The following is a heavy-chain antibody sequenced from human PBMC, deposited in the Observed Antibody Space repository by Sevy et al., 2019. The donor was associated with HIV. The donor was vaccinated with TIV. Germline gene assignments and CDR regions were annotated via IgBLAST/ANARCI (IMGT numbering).Heavy chain of an antibody. D-gene: IGHD3-10*01. J-gene: IGHJ6*02. CDR2: IWYDGSNK. CDR3: ARDPVYYGSGSYVDNYYGMDV. Sequence: GGSLRLSCAASGFTFSKYGMHWVRQAPGKGLEWVALIWYDGSNKYYADSVKGRFTISRDNSKNTLYLQMNSLRAEDTAVYYCARDPVYYGSGSYVDNYYGMDVWGQGTTVTVSS. CDR1: GFTFSKYG. V-gene: IGHV3-33*01.